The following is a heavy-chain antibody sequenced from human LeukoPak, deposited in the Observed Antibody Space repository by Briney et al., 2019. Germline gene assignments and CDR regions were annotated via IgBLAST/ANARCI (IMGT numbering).Heavy chain of an antibody. CDR3: AKEEGLYYYGSGSYSGY. CDR1: GFTFSSYG. J-gene: IGHJ4*02. CDR2: IRYDGSNK. D-gene: IGHD3-10*01. V-gene: IGHV3-30*02. Sequence: GGSLRLSCAASGFTFSSYGMHWVRQAPGKGLEWVAFIRYDGSNKYYADSVKGRFTISRDNSKSTLYLQMNSLRAEDTAVYYCAKEEGLYYYGSGSYSGYWGQGTLVTVSS.